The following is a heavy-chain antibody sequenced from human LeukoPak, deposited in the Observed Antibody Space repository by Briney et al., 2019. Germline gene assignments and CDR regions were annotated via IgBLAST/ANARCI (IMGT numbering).Heavy chain of an antibody. J-gene: IGHJ4*02. CDR3: AKEMLPYYYDSSGYYYDY. CDR1: GFTFSSYA. D-gene: IGHD3-22*01. V-gene: IGHV3-23*01. Sequence: GGSLRLSCAASGFTFSSYAMSWVHQASGKGLEWVSAISGSGGSTYYADSVKGRFTISRDNSKNTLYLQMNSLRAEDTAVYYCAKEMLPYYYDSSGYYYDYWGQGTLVTVSS. CDR2: ISGSGGST.